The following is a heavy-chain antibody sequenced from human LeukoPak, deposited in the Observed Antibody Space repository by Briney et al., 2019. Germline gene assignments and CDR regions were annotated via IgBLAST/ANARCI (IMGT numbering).Heavy chain of an antibody. V-gene: IGHV3-7*01. CDR1: GFTFSSYW. CDR2: IKQDGSEK. D-gene: IGHD2-15*01. J-gene: IGHJ4*02. Sequence: GGSLRLSCAASGFTFSSYWMSWVRQAPGKGLEWVANIKQDGSEKYYVDSVKGRFTISRDNAKNSLYLQMNSLRAEDTAVYYCARGVVVAAKPSANFDYWGQGTLVTVSS. CDR3: ARGVVVAAKPSANFDY.